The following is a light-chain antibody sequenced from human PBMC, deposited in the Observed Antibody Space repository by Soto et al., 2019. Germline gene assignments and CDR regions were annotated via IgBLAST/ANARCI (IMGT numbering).Light chain of an antibody. V-gene: IGKV3-20*01. CDR3: QQYGSSPPLT. Sequence: EIVLTQSPGTLSLSPGERATPSCRASESVSHKYLAWYQQKPGQTPRLLISGASNRAAGIPDRFSGSGSGTDFTLTISRLEPEDFAVYYCQQYGSSPPLTFGGGTKVDIK. J-gene: IGKJ4*02. CDR2: GAS. CDR1: ESVSHKY.